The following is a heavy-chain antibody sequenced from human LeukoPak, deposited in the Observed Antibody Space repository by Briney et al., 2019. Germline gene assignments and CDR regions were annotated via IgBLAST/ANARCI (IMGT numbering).Heavy chain of an antibody. Sequence: SETLSLTCSVSRGAISSSNYYWGWIRQPPGKGLEWIGNIFYSGTTYYNPSLPSLKSRVTISVDMSKNHFSLRLSSVTAADTAMYYCTRGTLYSGWSYYFDYWGQGSQVTVSS. CDR3: TRGTLYSGWSYYFDY. J-gene: IGHJ4*02. CDR1: RGAISSSNYY. D-gene: IGHD6-19*01. CDR2: IFYSGTT. V-gene: IGHV4-39*07.